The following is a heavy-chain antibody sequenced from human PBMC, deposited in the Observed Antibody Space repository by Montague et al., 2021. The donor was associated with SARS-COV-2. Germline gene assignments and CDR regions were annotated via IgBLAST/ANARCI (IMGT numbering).Heavy chain of an antibody. CDR3: AAQTDYYYYSLDV. V-gene: IGHV4-59*08. Sequence: SETLSLTCAVSGGSIRNYYWSWIRQPPGRGLEWIAYIYDSGNVDYNPSLESRVTILVDTSKNQFSLKLSSVTAADTAVYYCAAQTDYYYYSLDVWGQGTTATVP. CDR2: IYDSGNV. CDR1: GGSIRNYY. J-gene: IGHJ6*02.